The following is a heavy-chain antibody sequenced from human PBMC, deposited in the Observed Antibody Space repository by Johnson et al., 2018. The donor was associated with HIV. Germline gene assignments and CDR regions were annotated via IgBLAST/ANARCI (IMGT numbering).Heavy chain of an antibody. CDR1: RFTFSSYA. Sequence: QVQLVESGGGVVQPGRSLRLSCAASRFTFSSYAMHWVRQAPGKGLEWVALISYDGSNKYYADSVKGRFTISRDNSKNTLWLQMNSLRAEDTAVYYCARAPEVRGVDAFDVWGQGTVVTVSS. D-gene: IGHD3-10*01. J-gene: IGHJ3*01. CDR3: ARAPEVRGVDAFDV. V-gene: IGHV3-30*04. CDR2: ISYDGSNK.